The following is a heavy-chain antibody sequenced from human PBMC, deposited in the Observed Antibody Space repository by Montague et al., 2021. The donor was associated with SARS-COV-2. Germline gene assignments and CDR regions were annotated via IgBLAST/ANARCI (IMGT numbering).Heavy chain of an antibody. CDR2: FDPEDVET. D-gene: IGHD4-17*01. J-gene: IGHJ6*02. V-gene: IGHV1-24*01. CDR3: AISQAYGDYGEVYYYYGMDV. Sequence: SVKVSCKVSGYTLTELSMHWVRQAPGKGLEWMGGFDPEDVETIYARKFQGRVTMTEDTSTDTAYMELSSLRSEDTAVYYCAISQAYGDYGEVYYYYGMDVWGQGATVTVSS. CDR1: GYTLTELS.